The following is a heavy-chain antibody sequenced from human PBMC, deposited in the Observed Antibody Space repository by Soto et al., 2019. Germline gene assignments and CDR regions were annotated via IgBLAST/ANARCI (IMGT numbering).Heavy chain of an antibody. J-gene: IGHJ4*02. Sequence: EVQLVESGGGLVQPGGSLRLSCAASGFTVSTKYMSWVRQAPGKGLEWGSVIYSGGSTFYADSVRGRFTISRDNSKNTVKLQTNSLRAEDTAVYYCAIDPWAADYWGQGTLVPVSS. D-gene: IGHD1-26*01. CDR3: AIDPWAADY. CDR1: GFTVSTKY. CDR2: IYSGGST. V-gene: IGHV3-66*01.